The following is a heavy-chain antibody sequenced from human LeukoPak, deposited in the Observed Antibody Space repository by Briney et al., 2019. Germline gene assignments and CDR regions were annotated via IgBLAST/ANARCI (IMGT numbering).Heavy chain of an antibody. D-gene: IGHD1-26*01. Sequence: PSQTLSLTCNVSGASISSGGFYWSWIRQPPGMGLEWIGYIYHTGGPYSNPSLKSRVSISLDKSKNQFSLKLSSVTAADTAVYYCAREPYSGSNDAFDIWGQGTMVTVSS. V-gene: IGHV4-30-2*01. CDR2: IYHTGGP. J-gene: IGHJ3*02. CDR1: GASISSGGFY. CDR3: AREPYSGSNDAFDI.